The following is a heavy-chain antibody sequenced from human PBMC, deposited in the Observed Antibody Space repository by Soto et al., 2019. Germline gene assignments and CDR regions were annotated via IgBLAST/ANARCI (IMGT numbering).Heavy chain of an antibody. CDR1: GFTFSSYA. D-gene: IGHD3-16*01. Sequence: QVQLVESGGGVVQPGRSLRLSCAASGFTFSSYAMHWVRQAPGKGLEWVAVISYDGSNKYYADSVKGRFTISRDNSKNTLYLQMNSLRAEDTAVYYCATAMGLTAGDHWGQGTLVTVSS. V-gene: IGHV3-30-3*01. CDR2: ISYDGSNK. J-gene: IGHJ4*02. CDR3: ATAMGLTAGDH.